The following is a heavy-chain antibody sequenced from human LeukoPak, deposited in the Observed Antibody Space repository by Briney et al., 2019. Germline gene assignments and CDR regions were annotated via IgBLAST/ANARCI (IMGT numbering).Heavy chain of an antibody. J-gene: IGHJ3*02. Sequence: SETLSLTCAVYGGSFSGYYWSWTRQPPGKGLEWIGEINHSGSTNYNPSLKSRVTISVDTSKNQFSLKLSSVTAADTAVYYCARDFNTDIWGQGTMVTVSS. V-gene: IGHV4-34*01. CDR1: GGSFSGYY. D-gene: IGHD2/OR15-2a*01. CDR3: ARDFNTDI. CDR2: INHSGST.